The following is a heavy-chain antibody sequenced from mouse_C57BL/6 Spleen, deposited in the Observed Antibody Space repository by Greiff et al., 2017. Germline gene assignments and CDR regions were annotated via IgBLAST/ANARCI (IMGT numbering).Heavy chain of an antibody. CDR3: ARPYYSNYAYFDV. CDR2: INPNNGGT. Sequence: VQLQQSGPELVKPGASVKISCKASGYTFTDYYMNWVKQSHGKSLEWIGDINPNNGGTSYNQKFKGKATLTVDKSSSTAYMELRSLTSEDSAVYYCARPYYSNYAYFDVWGTGTTVTVSS. D-gene: IGHD2-5*01. J-gene: IGHJ1*03. V-gene: IGHV1-26*01. CDR1: GYTFTDYY.